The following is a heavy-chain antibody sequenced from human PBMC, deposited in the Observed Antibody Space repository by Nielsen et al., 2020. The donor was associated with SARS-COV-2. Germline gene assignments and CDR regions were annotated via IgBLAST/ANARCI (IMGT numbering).Heavy chain of an antibody. J-gene: IGHJ6*02. V-gene: IGHV3-30*03. CDR3: AALGEILLVLSYGMDV. CDR2: ISYDGSAK. Sequence: GGSLRLSCVAFGFTLKPYGMHWVRQAPGKGLEWVALISYDGSAKYYADSVKGRFTMSRDNSKNTLFLQMDSLRPEDTAVYYCAALGEILLVLSYGMDVWGQGTTFSVSS. CDR1: GFTLKPYG. D-gene: IGHD2/OR15-2a*01.